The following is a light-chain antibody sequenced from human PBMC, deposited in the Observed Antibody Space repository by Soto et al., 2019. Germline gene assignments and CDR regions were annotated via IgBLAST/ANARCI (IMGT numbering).Light chain of an antibody. V-gene: IGLV2-14*01. CDR1: TSDVGGYNY. CDR3: LSKTSSISYV. J-gene: IGLJ1*01. Sequence: SVLTQPASVSGSPGQSITISCTGTTSDVGGYNYVSWYQQHPGKVPKLLIHEVSNRPSGVSNRVSGSKSGNTASLTISGLQAEDEADYYCLSKTSSISYVFGTGTKVTVL. CDR2: EVS.